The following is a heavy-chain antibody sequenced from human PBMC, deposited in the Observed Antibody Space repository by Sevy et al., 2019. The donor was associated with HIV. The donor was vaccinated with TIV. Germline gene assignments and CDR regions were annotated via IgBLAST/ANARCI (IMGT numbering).Heavy chain of an antibody. J-gene: IGHJ1*01. D-gene: IGHD1-26*01. V-gene: IGHV1-18*01. CDR1: GYTFTYYH. CDR3: ARAPSGSQGPGQYFHH. CDR2: ITPNNGHT. Sequence: ASVKVSCKASGYTFTYYHITWVRQAPGQGLEWMGWITPNNGHTNIAQRLQGRVTMTTDTSTSTAYLELRSLTSDDTAVYYCARAPSGSQGPGQYFHHWGHGTLVTVSS.